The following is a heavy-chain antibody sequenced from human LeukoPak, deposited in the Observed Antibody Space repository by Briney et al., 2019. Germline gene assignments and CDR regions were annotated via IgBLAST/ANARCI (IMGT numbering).Heavy chain of an antibody. CDR1: GFTFSSYW. D-gene: IGHD1-26*01. Sequence: GGSLRLSCAASGFTFSSYWMHWVRQAPGKGLVWVSRINSDGSSTSYADSVKGRFTISRDNAKNTLYLQMNSLRAEDTAVYYCARPMYSGSHYVGPYYWGQGTLVTVSS. V-gene: IGHV3-74*01. CDR3: ARPMYSGSHYVGPYY. J-gene: IGHJ4*02. CDR2: INSDGSST.